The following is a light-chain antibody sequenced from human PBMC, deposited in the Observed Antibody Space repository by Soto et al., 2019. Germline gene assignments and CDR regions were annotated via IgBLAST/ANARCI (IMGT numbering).Light chain of an antibody. CDR1: SSDVGGYNS. CDR3: SSYTRSRAYV. J-gene: IGLJ1*01. Sequence: QSALTQPASVSGSPGQSITISCTGTSSDVGGYNSVSWYQQQSGKAPKLMIHEVSNRPSGVSNRFSGSKSGNTASLTISGLQAEDEADYYCSSYTRSRAYVFGIGTKLTVL. V-gene: IGLV2-14*01. CDR2: EVS.